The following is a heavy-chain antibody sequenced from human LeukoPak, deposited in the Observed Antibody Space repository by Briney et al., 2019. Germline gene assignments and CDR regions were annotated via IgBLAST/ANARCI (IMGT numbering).Heavy chain of an antibody. CDR1: GFTFSSYG. CDR3: AKSSDTYYYDSSGYSIDY. CDR2: TSYDGSNK. D-gene: IGHD3-22*01. Sequence: GGSLRLSCAASGFTFSSYGMHWVRQAPGKGLEWVAVTSYDGSNKYYADSMKGRFTISRDSSKNTLYLQMNSLRAEDTAVYYCAKSSDTYYYDSSGYSIDYWGQGTLVTVSS. V-gene: IGHV3-30*18. J-gene: IGHJ4*02.